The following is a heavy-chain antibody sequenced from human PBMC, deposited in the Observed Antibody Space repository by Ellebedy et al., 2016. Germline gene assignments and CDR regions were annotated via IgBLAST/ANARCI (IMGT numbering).Heavy chain of an antibody. Sequence: GGSLRLSCAASGFIFKSYWMSWVRQAPGKGLEWVANINQDGREKNCVDSVKGRFTISRDNAKNSLYLQMNSLRTEDTAFYYCVKGSIAVIATCFDYWGQGTLVTVSS. CDR1: GFIFKSYW. CDR3: VKGSIAVIATCFDY. J-gene: IGHJ4*02. D-gene: IGHD6-19*01. V-gene: IGHV3-7*03. CDR2: INQDGREK.